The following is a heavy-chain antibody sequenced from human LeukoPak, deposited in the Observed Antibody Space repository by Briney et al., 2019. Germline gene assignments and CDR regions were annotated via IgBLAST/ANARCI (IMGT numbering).Heavy chain of an antibody. D-gene: IGHD6-13*01. V-gene: IGHV3-48*03. CDR2: ISSSGSTI. Sequence: PGGSLRLSCAASGFTFSSYEMNWVRQAPGKGLEWVSYISSSGSTIYYADSAKGRFTISRDNAKNSLYLQMNSLRAEDTAVYYCARELAQKFDYWGQGTLVTVSS. J-gene: IGHJ4*02. CDR1: GFTFSSYE. CDR3: ARELAQKFDY.